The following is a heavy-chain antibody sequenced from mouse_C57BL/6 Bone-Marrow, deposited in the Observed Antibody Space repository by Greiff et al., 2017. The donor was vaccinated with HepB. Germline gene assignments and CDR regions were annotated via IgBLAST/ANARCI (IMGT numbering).Heavy chain of an antibody. CDR1: GYAFSSYW. D-gene: IGHD2-4*01. CDR2: IYPGDGDT. Sequence: QVHVKQSGAELVKPGASVKISCKASGYAFSSYWMNWVKQRPGKGLEWIGQIYPGDGDTNYNGKFKGKATLTADKSSSTAYMQLSSLTSEDSAVYFCARDGDYDRAWFADWGQGTLVTVSA. CDR3: ARDGDYDRAWFAD. J-gene: IGHJ3*01. V-gene: IGHV1-80*01.